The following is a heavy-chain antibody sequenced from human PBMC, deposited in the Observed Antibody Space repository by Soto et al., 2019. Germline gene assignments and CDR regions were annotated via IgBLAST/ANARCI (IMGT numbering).Heavy chain of an antibody. D-gene: IGHD7-27*01. Sequence: SETLSLTCAVSSGSISSNWWTWVRQPPGKGLEWIGEIYYEGRTNYNPSLRSRVTISVDTSKNQFSLKLSSVTAADTAVYYCARRLTGPDNWFDPWGQGTLVTVSP. CDR1: SGSISSNW. CDR2: IYYEGRT. J-gene: IGHJ5*02. CDR3: ARRLTGPDNWFDP. V-gene: IGHV4-4*02.